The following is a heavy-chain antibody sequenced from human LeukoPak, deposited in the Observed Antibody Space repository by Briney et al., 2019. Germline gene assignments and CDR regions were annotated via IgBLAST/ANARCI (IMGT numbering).Heavy chain of an antibody. CDR2: ICTSGST. CDR3: AKYVVVPAASPGYYYYMDV. CDR1: GGSISSYY. J-gene: IGHJ6*03. Sequence: PSETLSLTCTVSGGSISSYYWSWIRQPAGPGLEWIGRICTSGSTNYNPSLKSRVTMSVDTSKNQFSLKLRSVTAADTAVYYCAKYVVVPAASPGYYYYMDVWGKGTTVTVSS. V-gene: IGHV4-4*07. D-gene: IGHD2-2*01.